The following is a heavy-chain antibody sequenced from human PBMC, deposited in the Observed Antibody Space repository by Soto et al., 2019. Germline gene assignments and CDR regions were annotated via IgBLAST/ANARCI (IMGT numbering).Heavy chain of an antibody. CDR3: ASGGWGSSWYEGGSRIDY. CDR2: IGVAGDT. CDR1: GFTFSSYD. D-gene: IGHD6-13*01. J-gene: IGHJ4*02. Sequence: EVQLVESGGGLVQPGGSLRLSCAASGFTFSSYDMHWVRQVAGKGLEWVSAIGVAGDTYYPDSVKGRFTISRENAKNSFYLQMNSLRAEDTAVYYCASGGWGSSWYEGGSRIDYWGQGTLVTVSS. V-gene: IGHV3-13*01.